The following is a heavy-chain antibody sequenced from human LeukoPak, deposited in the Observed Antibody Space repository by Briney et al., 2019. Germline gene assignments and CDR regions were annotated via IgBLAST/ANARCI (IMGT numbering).Heavy chain of an antibody. CDR3: ARGLTMVRGVIDY. CDR2: INHSGST. CDR1: GGSFSGYY. J-gene: IGHJ4*02. V-gene: IGHV4-34*01. D-gene: IGHD3-10*01. Sequence: SETLSLTYAVYGGSFSGYYWSWIRQPPGKGLEWIGEINHSGSTNYNPSLKSRVTISVDTSKNQFSLKLNSVTAADTAVYYCARGLTMVRGVIDYWGQGTLVTVSS.